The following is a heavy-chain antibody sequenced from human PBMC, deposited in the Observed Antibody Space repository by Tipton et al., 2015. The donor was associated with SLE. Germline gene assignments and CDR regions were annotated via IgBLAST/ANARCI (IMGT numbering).Heavy chain of an antibody. CDR1: GGSISSHY. V-gene: IGHV4-59*08. CDR3: ARPVTGLGMDV. Sequence: TLSLTCTVSGGSISSHYWSWIRQPPGKGLEWIGDISYRGDTRYNPSLSSRVTMSVGSSKNQFSLKLSSVTAADTAVYYCARPVTGLGMDVWGQGTTVTVSS. CDR2: ISYRGDT. D-gene: IGHD3/OR15-3a*01. J-gene: IGHJ6*02.